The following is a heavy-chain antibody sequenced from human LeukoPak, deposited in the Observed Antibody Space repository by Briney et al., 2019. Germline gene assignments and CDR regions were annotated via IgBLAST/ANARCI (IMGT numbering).Heavy chain of an antibody. V-gene: IGHV4-4*07. Sequence: SETLSLTCTVSGGSISSYYWSWIRQPAGKGLEWIGRIYTSGSTYYNPSLKSRVTMSVDTSKNQFSLKLSSVTAADTAVYYCAREVPSIAVASIPNLFDYWGQGTLVTVSS. CDR1: GGSISSYY. CDR3: AREVPSIAVASIPNLFDY. CDR2: IYTSGST. J-gene: IGHJ4*02. D-gene: IGHD6-19*01.